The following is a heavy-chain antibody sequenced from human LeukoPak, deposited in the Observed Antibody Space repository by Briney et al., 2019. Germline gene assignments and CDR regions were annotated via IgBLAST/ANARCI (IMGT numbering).Heavy chain of an antibody. J-gene: IGHJ4*02. V-gene: IGHV1-46*01. Sequence: ASVKVSCKASGYTFTSYYIHWVRQAPGQGLEWMGIINLSGGSTRYAQKFQGRVTMTRDTSTSTVYMELSSLRSEDTAVYYCASPYDYYDSSGYLNYWGQGTLVTVSS. D-gene: IGHD3-22*01. CDR1: GYTFTSYY. CDR3: ASPYDYYDSSGYLNY. CDR2: INLSGGST.